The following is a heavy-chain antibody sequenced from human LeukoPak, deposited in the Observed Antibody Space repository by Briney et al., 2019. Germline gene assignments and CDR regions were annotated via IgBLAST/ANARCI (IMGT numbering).Heavy chain of an antibody. D-gene: IGHD2-15*01. CDR1: TGSISTYY. CDR3: ARHGGSLDYFDS. CDR2: IYHGGTT. V-gene: IGHV4-59*08. Sequence: SETLSLTCSVSTGSISTYYWSWIRQSPGKGLEWIGYIYHGGTTSYNPSLKRRVTISVDSPKNQFFLRLPSLTAADTALYYCARHGGSLDYFDSWGPGSLVIVSS. J-gene: IGHJ4*02.